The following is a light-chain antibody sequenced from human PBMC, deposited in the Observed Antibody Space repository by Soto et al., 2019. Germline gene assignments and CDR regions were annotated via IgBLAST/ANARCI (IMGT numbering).Light chain of an antibody. CDR1: QSLSSRN. V-gene: IGKV3-15*01. CDR2: GVS. CDR3: HQYNNFWT. Sequence: ELVLTQSPGTLSFSPGERATLSCRASQSLSSRNLAWYQQKPGQAPRPLIYGVSTRATGIPARFSGSGSGTEFTLTISSLQSEDFGLYYCHQYNNFWTFGQGTKVDIK. J-gene: IGKJ1*01.